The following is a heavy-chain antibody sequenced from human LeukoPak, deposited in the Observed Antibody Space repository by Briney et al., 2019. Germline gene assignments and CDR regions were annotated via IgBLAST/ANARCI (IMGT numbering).Heavy chain of an antibody. D-gene: IGHD3-10*01. CDR1: GYSISRGYY. Sequence: SETLSLTCAVSGYSISRGYYWALIRQPPGKGLEWIGTVYHTGSTYYSPSLDSRVTISVDTSKNEFSLNLKSVTAADTAVYYCARAGWIITSGIDYWGQGALVTVSS. V-gene: IGHV4-38-2*01. J-gene: IGHJ4*02. CDR3: ARAGWIITSGIDY. CDR2: VYHTGST.